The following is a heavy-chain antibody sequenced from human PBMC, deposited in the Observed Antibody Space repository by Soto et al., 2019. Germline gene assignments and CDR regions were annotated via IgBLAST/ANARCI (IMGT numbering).Heavy chain of an antibody. Sequence: SETLSLTCAVSGCSISSGFYSWSWIRQPPGKGLEWIGYIYHSGSTYYNPSLKSRVTISVDRSKNQFSLKLSSVTAADTAVYYCARGITIFGVEAYNWFDPWGQGTLVTVSS. CDR2: IYHSGST. CDR3: ARGITIFGVEAYNWFDP. CDR1: GCSISSGFYS. V-gene: IGHV4-30-2*01. D-gene: IGHD3-3*01. J-gene: IGHJ5*02.